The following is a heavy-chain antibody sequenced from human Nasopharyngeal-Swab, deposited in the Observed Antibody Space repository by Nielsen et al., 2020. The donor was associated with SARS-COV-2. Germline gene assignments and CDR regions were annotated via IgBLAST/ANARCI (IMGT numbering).Heavy chain of an antibody. CDR3: ASLSSSSWFFDY. J-gene: IGHJ4*02. D-gene: IGHD6-13*01. Sequence: GESLKISCAASGFTFSSYWMSWVRQAPGKGLEWVANIKQDGSEKYYVDSVKGRFTISRDNAKNSPYLQMNSLRAEDTAVYYCASLSSSSWFFDYWGQGTLVTVSS. CDR2: IKQDGSEK. CDR1: GFTFSSYW. V-gene: IGHV3-7*01.